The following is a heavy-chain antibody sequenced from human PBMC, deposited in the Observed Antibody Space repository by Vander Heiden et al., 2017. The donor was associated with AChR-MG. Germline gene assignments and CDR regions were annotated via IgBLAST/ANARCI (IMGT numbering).Heavy chain of an antibody. CDR2: INYSGGT. CDR1: GGFLSGNSSN. V-gene: IGHV4-39*01. Sequence: QLQLQESGPGLVKPSETLSLTCTVSGGFLSGNSSNWGWIRQPPGKGLEWIGSINYSGGTYYSPSLKSRVTISVDTSKNQFSLKLSSVTAADTAVYYCARHGIAARINWFDPWGQGTLVTVSS. CDR3: ARHGIAARINWFDP. J-gene: IGHJ5*02. D-gene: IGHD6-6*01.